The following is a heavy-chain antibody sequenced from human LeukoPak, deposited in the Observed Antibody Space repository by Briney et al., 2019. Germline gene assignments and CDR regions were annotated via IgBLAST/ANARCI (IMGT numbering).Heavy chain of an antibody. Sequence: GGSLRLSCAASGFTCNCFVMGWVRQAPGRGLEWVSYISKRSGHSYHADSGEGRFTTSRDNANDSVYLQMNNLRVEDTAIYFCSRFGGGFDSWGQGTLVTVSS. CDR2: ISKRSGHS. CDR1: GFTCNCFV. V-gene: IGHV3-21*05. D-gene: IGHD3-16*01. J-gene: IGHJ4*02. CDR3: SRFGGGFDS.